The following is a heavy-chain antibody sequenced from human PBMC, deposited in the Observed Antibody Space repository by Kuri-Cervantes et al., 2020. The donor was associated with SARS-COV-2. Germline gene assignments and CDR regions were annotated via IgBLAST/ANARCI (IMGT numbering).Heavy chain of an antibody. Sequence: SGPTLVKPTQTLTLTCTFSGFSLSTSGVGVGWIRQPPGKALEGLALIYWDDDKRYGPSLKSRLTITKDTSKNQVVLTTTNMDPVDTATYYCAQGNGAFDIWGQGTMVTVSS. J-gene: IGHJ3*02. CDR2: IYWDDDK. V-gene: IGHV2-5*05. CDR3: AQGNGAFDI. CDR1: GFSLSTSGVG.